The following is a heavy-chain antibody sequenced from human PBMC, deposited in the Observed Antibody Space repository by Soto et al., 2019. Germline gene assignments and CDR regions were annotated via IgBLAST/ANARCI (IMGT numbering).Heavy chain of an antibody. CDR2: ISPYSGNT. D-gene: IGHD3-16*01. Sequence: QVQLVQSGDEVRKPGSSVKVSCKASGYIFVNYGIAWVRQAPGQGLEWMGWISPYSGNTHYASKVQGRLTMTTDTSTTTADIDLGSLTSGDTAVYYCPMVDNYVTPTQQDVWGQGTTVTVSS. CDR3: PMVDNYVTPTQQDV. CDR1: GYIFVNYG. V-gene: IGHV1-18*01. J-gene: IGHJ6*02.